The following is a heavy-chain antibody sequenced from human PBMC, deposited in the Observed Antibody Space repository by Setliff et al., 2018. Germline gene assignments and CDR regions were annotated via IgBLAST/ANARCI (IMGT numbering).Heavy chain of an antibody. CDR2: IYYRGST. Sequence: SETLSLTCSASGDSISTSSYYWGWIRQPPGKGLEWIGSIYYRGSTYHNPSLKSRVTVSVDTSKNQFSLKLSSVTAADTAVYYCARRNGEKLDPWGQGTLVTVSS. CDR1: GDSISTSSYY. CDR3: ARRNGEKLDP. V-gene: IGHV4-39*07. J-gene: IGHJ5*02.